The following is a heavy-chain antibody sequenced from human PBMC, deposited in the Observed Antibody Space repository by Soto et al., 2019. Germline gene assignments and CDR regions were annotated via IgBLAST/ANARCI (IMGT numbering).Heavy chain of an antibody. CDR2: IIPIFGTA. D-gene: IGHD3-3*01. J-gene: IGHJ6*02. CDR3: AREGPPRDYDFWSGSKPRYYYGMDV. Sequence: SVKVSCKASGGTFSSYAISWVRQAPGQGLEWMGGIIPIFGTANYAQKFQGRVTITADESTSTAYMELSSLRSEDPAGYYCAREGPPRDYDFWSGSKPRYYYGMDVWGQGTTVTVSS. CDR1: GGTFSSYA. V-gene: IGHV1-69*13.